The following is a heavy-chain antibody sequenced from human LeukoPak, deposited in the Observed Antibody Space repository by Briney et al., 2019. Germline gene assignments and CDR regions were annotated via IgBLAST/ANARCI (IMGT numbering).Heavy chain of an antibody. CDR3: AKDTGSYPYYYYYMDV. CDR2: ISGSGDIK. D-gene: IGHD1-26*01. Sequence: GGSLRLSCAASGFTFSSYAMSWVRQAPGKGLEWVSGISGSGDIKVYADSVKGRFTISRDNSKNTLYLQMNSLRAEDTAVYYCAKDTGSYPYYYYYMDVWGKGTTVTVSS. CDR1: GFTFSSYA. J-gene: IGHJ6*03. V-gene: IGHV3-23*01.